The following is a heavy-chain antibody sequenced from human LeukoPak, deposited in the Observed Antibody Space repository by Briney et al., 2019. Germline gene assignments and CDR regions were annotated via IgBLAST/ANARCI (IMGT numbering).Heavy chain of an antibody. Sequence: SETLSLTCTVSGGSISSYYRSWIRQPPGKGLEWIGYIYYSGSTNYNPSLKTRFTISVDTSKNQFSLKLSSVTAADTAVYYCARVGGRQRDYWGQGTLVTVSS. CDR3: ARVGGRQRDY. V-gene: IGHV4-59*01. CDR1: GGSISSYY. CDR2: IYYSGST. D-gene: IGHD6-25*01. J-gene: IGHJ4*02.